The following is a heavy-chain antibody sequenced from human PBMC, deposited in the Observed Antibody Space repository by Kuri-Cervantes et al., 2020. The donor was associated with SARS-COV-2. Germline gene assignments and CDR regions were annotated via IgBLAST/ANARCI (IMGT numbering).Heavy chain of an antibody. Sequence: GGSLRLSCAASGFTFSDYYMSWIRQAPGKGLEWVSYISSSGSTIYYADSVKGRFTISRDNAKNSLYLQMNSLRAEDTAVYYCARQTYYYDSSGYPVFDYWGQGTLITVSS. V-gene: IGHV3-11*04. D-gene: IGHD3-22*01. CDR3: ARQTYYYDSSGYPVFDY. J-gene: IGHJ4*02. CDR1: GFTFSDYY. CDR2: ISSSGSTI.